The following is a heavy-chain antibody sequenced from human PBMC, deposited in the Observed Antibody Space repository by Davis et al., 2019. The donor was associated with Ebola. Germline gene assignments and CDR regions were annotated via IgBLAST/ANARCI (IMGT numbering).Heavy chain of an antibody. V-gene: IGHV3-7*03. CDR3: AKDMAAIRQYYFDY. D-gene: IGHD6-6*01. Sequence: SCAASGFTFSSYWMSWVRQAPGKGLEWVANIKQDGSEKYYVDSVKGRFTISRDNAKNSLYLQMNSLRAEDTALYYCAKDMAAIRQYYFDYWGQGTLVTVSS. CDR2: IKQDGSEK. CDR1: GFTFSSYW. J-gene: IGHJ4*02.